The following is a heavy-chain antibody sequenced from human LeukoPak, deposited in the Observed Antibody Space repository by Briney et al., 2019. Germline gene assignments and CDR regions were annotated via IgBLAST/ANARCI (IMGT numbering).Heavy chain of an antibody. CDR2: ITPIPGIT. Sequence: GSSVRVSCKASGGIFSSYTFNGVRQAPGQGLEWMGRITPIPGITNYAKTFQGRVILTAETSTSTLYMELSSLRSEDTAVYYCARLLRAVDTGAYYFDYWGQGTLVTVSS. D-gene: IGHD2-8*02. J-gene: IGHJ4*02. CDR1: GGIFSSYT. CDR3: ARLLRAVDTGAYYFDY. V-gene: IGHV1-69*02.